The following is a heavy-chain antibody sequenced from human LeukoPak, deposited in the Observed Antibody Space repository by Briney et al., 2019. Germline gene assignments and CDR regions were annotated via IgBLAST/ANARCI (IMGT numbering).Heavy chain of an antibody. Sequence: ASVKVSCKASGYTVTSYGISWARQAPGQGLEWMGWISAYNGNTNYAQKLQGRVTMTTDTSTSTAYMELRSLRSDDTAVYYCARDRFRYCSGGSCYHFDYWGQGTLVTVSS. D-gene: IGHD2-15*01. CDR1: GYTVTSYG. J-gene: IGHJ4*02. CDR2: ISAYNGNT. CDR3: ARDRFRYCSGGSCYHFDY. V-gene: IGHV1-18*04.